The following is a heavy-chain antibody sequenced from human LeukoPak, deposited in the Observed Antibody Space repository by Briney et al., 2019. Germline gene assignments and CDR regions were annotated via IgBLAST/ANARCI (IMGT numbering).Heavy chain of an antibody. Sequence: PGGSLRLSCAASGFIFNNYAMNWIRQAPGKGLEWVSAISGSGGSTYYADSVKGRFTISRDNSKNTLYLQMNSLKTEDTAVYYCTTDYYDYVWGSYRPDYWGQGTLVTVSS. CDR1: GFIFNNYA. CDR3: TTDYYDYVWGSYRPDY. J-gene: IGHJ4*02. V-gene: IGHV3-23*01. D-gene: IGHD3-16*02. CDR2: ISGSGGST.